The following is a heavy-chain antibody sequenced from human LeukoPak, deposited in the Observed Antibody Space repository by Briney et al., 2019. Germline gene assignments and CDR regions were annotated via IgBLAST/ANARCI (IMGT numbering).Heavy chain of an antibody. V-gene: IGHV3-23*01. D-gene: IGHD3-10*01. J-gene: IGHJ4*02. CDR1: GYTFRSFA. CDR2: ISVSDGST. Sequence: GGSLRLSCAASGYTFRSFAMSWVRQAPGKGLEWVSAISVSDGSTYYADSVKGRFTISRDNSKNTLYLQMNSLRAEDTAVYYCAKGGFGESPGYWGQGTLVTVSS. CDR3: AKGGFGESPGY.